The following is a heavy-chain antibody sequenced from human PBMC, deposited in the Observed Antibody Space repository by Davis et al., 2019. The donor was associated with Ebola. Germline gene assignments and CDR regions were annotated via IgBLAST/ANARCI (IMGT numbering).Heavy chain of an antibody. V-gene: IGHV4-30-4*02. CDR3: ARGNYGDYIVLYYYNMDV. CDR2: IYFTGNT. D-gene: IGHD4-17*01. Sequence: SETLSLTCTVSGGSISSNDYYWSWIRQRPGKGLEWIGYIYFTGNTDYNPSLKSRVTMSVDTSKNQFSLKLSSMTAADTAVYYCARGNYGDYIVLYYYNMDVWGQGTTVTVSS. CDR1: GGSISSNDYY. J-gene: IGHJ6*02.